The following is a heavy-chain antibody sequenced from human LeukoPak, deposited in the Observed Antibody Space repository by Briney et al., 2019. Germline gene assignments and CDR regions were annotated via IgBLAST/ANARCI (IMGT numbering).Heavy chain of an antibody. V-gene: IGHV3-7*05. D-gene: IGHD4/OR15-4a*01. J-gene: IGHJ4*02. CDR1: GFTFSGYW. Sequence: GGSLRLSCAASGFTFSGYWMSWVRQAPGKGLEWVANIKPDGNEKYYVDSVKGRLTISRDNAKNSLFLQMSSLRAEDTAVYYCARTRMSANTWYSFDYWGQGTLVTVSS. CDR2: IKPDGNEK. CDR3: ARTRMSANTWYSFDY.